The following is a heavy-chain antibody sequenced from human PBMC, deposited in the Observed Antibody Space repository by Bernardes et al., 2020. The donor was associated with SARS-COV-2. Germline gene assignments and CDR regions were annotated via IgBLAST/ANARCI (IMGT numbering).Heavy chain of an antibody. Sequence: VGTLLLSCEVSGFSFRSNSMAWVRQAPGQGLAWVSSIGSSSNYIYYRDSVKGRFTVSRDNAQDSLYLQMNSLRDEDTAVYYCTRDPRGHVYGSPYADSWGKGTLVTVSS. CDR1: GFSFRSNS. CDR2: IGSSSNYI. V-gene: IGHV3-21*06. J-gene: IGHJ4*02. D-gene: IGHD3-10*01. CDR3: TRDPRGHVYGSPYADS.